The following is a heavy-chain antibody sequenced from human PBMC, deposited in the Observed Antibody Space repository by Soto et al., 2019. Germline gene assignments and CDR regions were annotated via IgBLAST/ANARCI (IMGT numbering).Heavy chain of an antibody. CDR3: ARVITIFGVVIPNYFDY. CDR2: ISAYNGNT. Sequence: QVQLVQSGAEVKKPGASVKVSCKASGYTFTSYGISWVRQAPGQGLEWMGWISAYNGNTNYAQKLQGRVTMTTDTSTSTAYMELRSLRSDDTAVYYCARVITIFGVVIPNYFDYWGQGTLVTVSS. J-gene: IGHJ4*02. CDR1: GYTFTSYG. D-gene: IGHD3-3*01. V-gene: IGHV1-18*01.